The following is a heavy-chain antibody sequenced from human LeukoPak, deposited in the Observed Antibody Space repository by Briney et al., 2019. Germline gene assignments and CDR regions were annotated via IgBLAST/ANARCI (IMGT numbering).Heavy chain of an antibody. Sequence: SETLSLTCTVSGGSISSNSYYWGWIRQHPGKGLEWIGFTSYSEGTYYNPSLMSRITISVDRSQNQFSLKMRDVTAADTAVYFCATADWESFYFDSWGQGALVAVSS. CDR1: GGSISSNSYY. CDR3: ATADWESFYFDS. D-gene: IGHD1-26*01. J-gene: IGHJ4*02. V-gene: IGHV4-31*03. CDR2: TSYSEGT.